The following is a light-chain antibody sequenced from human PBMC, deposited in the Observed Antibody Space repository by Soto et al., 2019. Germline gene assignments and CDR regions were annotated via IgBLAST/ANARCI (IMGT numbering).Light chain of an antibody. CDR2: GNN. Sequence: QSALTQPPSVSGAPGQRVTISCTVSSATIGAAYNVDWYQQLPGTAPKLLIYGNNNRPSGVPARFSGSKSGTSASLAIAGLQAEDEGDYYCRSYDSSLSGYVFGTGTKVTVL. J-gene: IGLJ1*01. V-gene: IGLV1-40*01. CDR1: SATIGAAYN. CDR3: RSYDSSLSGYV.